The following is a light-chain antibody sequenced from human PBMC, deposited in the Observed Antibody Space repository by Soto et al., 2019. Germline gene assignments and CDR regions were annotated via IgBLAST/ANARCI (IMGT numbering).Light chain of an antibody. CDR3: SSYTRSGTPV. J-gene: IGLJ3*02. V-gene: IGLV2-14*03. Sequence: QSALTQPASVSESPGQSITISFTGTSSDVGFYSYVSWYQHHPGNAPKLLIYDVANRPSGVSNRFSGSKSDNTAYLSSSGLQAEDEADYYCSSYTRSGTPVFGGGTKLTVL. CDR1: SSDVGFYSY. CDR2: DVA.